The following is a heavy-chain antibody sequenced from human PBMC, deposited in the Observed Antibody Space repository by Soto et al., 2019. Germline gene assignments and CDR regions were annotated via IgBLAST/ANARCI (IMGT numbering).Heavy chain of an antibody. CDR2: IYYSGST. CDR3: ARDRGYESSLGLYY. D-gene: IGHD3-22*01. J-gene: IGHJ4*02. CDR1: GGSISSGGYY. Sequence: SETLSLTCTVSGGSISSGGYYWSWIRQHPGKGLEWIGYIYYSGSTYYNPSLKSRVTISVDTSKKQFSLKLSSVTAADTAAYFCARDRGYESSLGLYYWGQGTLVTVSS. V-gene: IGHV4-31*03.